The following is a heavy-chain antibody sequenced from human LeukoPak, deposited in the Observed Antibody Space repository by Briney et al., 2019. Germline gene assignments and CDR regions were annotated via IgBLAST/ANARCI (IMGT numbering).Heavy chain of an antibody. CDR2: ISSSGSTI. J-gene: IGHJ4*02. CDR1: GFTFSDYY. Sequence: GGSLRLSCAASGFTFSDYYMSWIRQAPGKGLEWVSYISSSGSTIYYADSVKGRFTISRDNAKNSLYLQMNNLRAEDTAVYYCARRNRQQWLLLDYWGQGTLVTVSS. V-gene: IGHV3-11*01. D-gene: IGHD6-19*01. CDR3: ARRNRQQWLLLDY.